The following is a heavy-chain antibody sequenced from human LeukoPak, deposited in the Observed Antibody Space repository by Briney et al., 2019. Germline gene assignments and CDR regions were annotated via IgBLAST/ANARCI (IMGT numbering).Heavy chain of an antibody. J-gene: IGHJ4*02. CDR2: VNPHSGGT. D-gene: IGHD5-12*01. CDR1: GYTFTDYY. V-gene: IGHV1-2*02. CDR3: ARDRSSLYNGNYAF. Sequence: PGASVTVSCKPSGYTFTDYYIHWVRQAPGQGLEFMGWVNPHSGGTSYAAKFRGRVTLTRDTSTTTSYMDLSSLTSDDTAVYYCARDRSSLYNGNYAFWGQGTLVTVSS.